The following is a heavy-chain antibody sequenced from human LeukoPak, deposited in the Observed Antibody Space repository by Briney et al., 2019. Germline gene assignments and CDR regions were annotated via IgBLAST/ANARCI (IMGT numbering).Heavy chain of an antibody. V-gene: IGHV1-46*01. CDR3: ARGGSCNSASGGDCSHLLIA. Sequence: ASVKVSCKASGYTFTSYSMHWVRQAPGQGLEWMGIINPSGGSTSYAQKFQGRVTMTRDTSTSAVYMELSSLRSEDTAVYYCARGGSCNSASGGDCSHLLIAWGQGTLVTVSS. CDR1: GYTFTSYS. D-gene: IGHD2-21*02. CDR2: INPSGGST. J-gene: IGHJ5*02.